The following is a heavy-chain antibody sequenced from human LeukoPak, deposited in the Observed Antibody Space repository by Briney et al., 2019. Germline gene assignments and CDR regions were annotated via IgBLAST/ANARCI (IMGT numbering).Heavy chain of an antibody. D-gene: IGHD3-22*01. V-gene: IGHV3-30-3*01. CDR2: ISYDGSNK. CDR1: GFTFSSYA. J-gene: IGHJ4*02. CDR3: ARDSYEYYDSSGYYPH. Sequence: GGSLRLSCAVSGFTFSSYAMHWVRQAPGKGLEWVAVISYDGSNKYYADSVKGRFTISRDNSKNTLYLQMNSLRAEDTAVYYCARDSYEYYDSSGYYPHWGQGTLVTVSS.